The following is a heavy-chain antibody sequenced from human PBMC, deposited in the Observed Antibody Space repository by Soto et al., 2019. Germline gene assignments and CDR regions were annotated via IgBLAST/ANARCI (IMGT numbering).Heavy chain of an antibody. CDR1: GYTFTSSA. D-gene: IGHD3-22*01. V-gene: IGHV1-3*01. Sequence: ASVKVSCKASGYTFTSSAMHWVRQAPGQRLEWMGWINAGNGNTKYSQKFQGRVTITRDTSASTAYMELSSLRSEDTAVYYCARRPTYYYDSSGYYPPFDYWGQGTLVTVSS. CDR2: INAGNGNT. J-gene: IGHJ4*02. CDR3: ARRPTYYYDSSGYYPPFDY.